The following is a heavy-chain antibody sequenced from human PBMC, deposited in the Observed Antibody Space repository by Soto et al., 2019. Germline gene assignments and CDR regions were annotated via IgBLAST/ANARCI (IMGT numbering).Heavy chain of an antibody. Sequence: EVQLLESGGGLVQPGGSLRLSCAASGFTFSSYAMTWVRQAPGKGLEWVSVISGSGYSTYYADSVKGRFTISRDNSKDTMYLQMNSLRVEDTAVYYCAKDLETTVVRAYDYWGQGTLVTVSS. CDR1: GFTFSSYA. CDR2: ISGSGYST. CDR3: AKDLETTVVRAYDY. V-gene: IGHV3-23*01. D-gene: IGHD4-17*01. J-gene: IGHJ4*02.